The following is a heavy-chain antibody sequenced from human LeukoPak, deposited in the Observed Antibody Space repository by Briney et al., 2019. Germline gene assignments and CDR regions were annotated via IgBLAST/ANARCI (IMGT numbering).Heavy chain of an antibody. V-gene: IGHV4-59*01. CDR2: IYYSGST. J-gene: IGHJ4*02. CDR3: ARTYGSGSPLMYYFDY. Sequence: SETLPLTCTVSGGSISSYYWSWIRQPPGKGLEWIGYIYYSGSTNYNPSLKSRVTISVDTSKNQFSLKLSSVTAADTAVYYCARTYGSGSPLMYYFDYWGQGTLVTVSS. CDR1: GGSISSYY. D-gene: IGHD3-10*01.